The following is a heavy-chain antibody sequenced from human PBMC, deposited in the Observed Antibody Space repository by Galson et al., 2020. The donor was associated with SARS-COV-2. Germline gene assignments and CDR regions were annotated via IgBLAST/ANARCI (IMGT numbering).Heavy chain of an antibody. V-gene: IGHV3-30*04. Sequence: QLGESLKISCAASGFTFSSYAMHWVRQAPGKGLEWVAVISYDGSNKYYADSVKGRFTISRDNSKNTLYLQMNSLRAEDTAVYYCARSKRITICGVVYYYYGMDVWGQGTTVTVSS. CDR2: ISYDGSNK. J-gene: IGHJ6*02. D-gene: IGHD3-3*01. CDR3: ARSKRITICGVVYYYYGMDV. CDR1: GFTFSSYA.